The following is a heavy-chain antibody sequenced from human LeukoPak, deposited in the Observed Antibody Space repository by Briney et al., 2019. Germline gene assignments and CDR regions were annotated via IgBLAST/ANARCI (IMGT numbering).Heavy chain of an antibody. V-gene: IGHV3-23*01. Sequence: PGGSLRLSCAASGFTFNTQDMRWVRQAPGKGLEWVSSITIAGGTFYADSVRGRFTISRDNSKNTLYLQMNSLGVEDTAVYYCGKGRVSDWGQGTLVTVSS. D-gene: IGHD6-19*01. CDR2: ITIAGGT. CDR1: GFTFNTQD. J-gene: IGHJ4*02. CDR3: GKGRVSD.